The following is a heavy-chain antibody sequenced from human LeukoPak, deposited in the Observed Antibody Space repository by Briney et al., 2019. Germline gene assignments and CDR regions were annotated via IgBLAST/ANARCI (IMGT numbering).Heavy chain of an antibody. D-gene: IGHD5-12*01. Sequence: GGSLRLSCAASGFTFSSYAMSWVRQAPGKGLEWVSAISGSGGSTYYADSVKGRFTVSRDNSKNTLYLQMNSLRAEDTAVYYCAKDRPKRGYSGYDXGXYWGXGXXVT. J-gene: IGHJ4*01. CDR3: AKDRPKRGYSGYDXGXY. V-gene: IGHV3-23*01. CDR2: ISGSGGST. CDR1: GFTFSSYA.